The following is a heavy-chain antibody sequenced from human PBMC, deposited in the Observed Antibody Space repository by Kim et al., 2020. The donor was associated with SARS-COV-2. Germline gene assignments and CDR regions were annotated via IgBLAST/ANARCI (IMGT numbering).Heavy chain of an antibody. D-gene: IGHD3-22*01. CDR3: AGDRGSSGYLWWFDP. Sequence: QNFQGRVTITRDTSASTAYMELSSLRSEDTAVYYCAGDRGSSGYLWWFDPWGQGTLVTVSS. V-gene: IGHV1-3*01. J-gene: IGHJ5*02.